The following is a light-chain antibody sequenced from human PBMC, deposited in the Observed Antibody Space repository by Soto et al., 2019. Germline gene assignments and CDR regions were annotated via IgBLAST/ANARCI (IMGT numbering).Light chain of an antibody. CDR1: QSVGSSY. CDR3: QQYGRSPLT. Sequence: EIVLTQSPGTLSLSPGERATLSCRASQSVGSSYLAWYQQKPGQAPRLLIYGASIRATVIPDRFPGSGSGTDFTLTISRLDPADFAVYYCQQYGRSPLTFGHGPKLQIK. CDR2: GAS. V-gene: IGKV3-20*01. J-gene: IGKJ2*01.